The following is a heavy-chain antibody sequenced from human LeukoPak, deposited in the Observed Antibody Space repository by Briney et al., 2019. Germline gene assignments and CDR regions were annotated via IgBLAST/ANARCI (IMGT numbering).Heavy chain of an antibody. CDR3: ARAQVPYSSSSSLDY. Sequence: ASVKVSCKASGYTFTNYYIHWVRQAPGHGLEWLGISNPSGDSTNYAQKFQGRVTMTRDTSTSTVYMELSSLRSEDTAVYYCARAQVPYSSSSSLDYWGQGTLVTVSS. D-gene: IGHD6-6*01. CDR1: GYTFTNYY. CDR2: SNPSGDST. V-gene: IGHV1-46*01. J-gene: IGHJ4*02.